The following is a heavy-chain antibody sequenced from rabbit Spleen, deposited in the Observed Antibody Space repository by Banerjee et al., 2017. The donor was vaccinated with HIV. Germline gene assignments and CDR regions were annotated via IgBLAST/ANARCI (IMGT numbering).Heavy chain of an antibody. CDR1: GFSFSSSYW. V-gene: IGHV1S45*01. CDR3: ASPGSADVGYAVNL. CDR2: IYVGSSGST. Sequence: QQQLEESGGGLVKPGGTLTLTCTASGFSFSSSYWICWVRQAPGKGLEWIACIYVGSSGSTYYASWAKGRFTISKTSSTTVTLQMTSLTAADTTTYFCASPGSADVGYAVNLWGPGTLVTVS. D-gene: IGHD6-1*01. J-gene: IGHJ4*01.